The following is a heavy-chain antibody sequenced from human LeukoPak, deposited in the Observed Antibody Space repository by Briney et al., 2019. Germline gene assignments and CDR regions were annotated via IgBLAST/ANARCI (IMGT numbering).Heavy chain of an antibody. CDR3: ARVGTAVAGFDY. D-gene: IGHD6-19*01. V-gene: IGHV4-59*01. CDR2: IYYSGST. Sequence: SETLSLTCTVSGGSISSYYWSWIRQPPGKGLEWIGYIYYSGSTNYNPSLKSRVTISVDTSKNQFSLKLSSVTAADTAVYYCARVGTAVAGFDYWGQGTLVTVSS. CDR1: GGSISSYY. J-gene: IGHJ4*02.